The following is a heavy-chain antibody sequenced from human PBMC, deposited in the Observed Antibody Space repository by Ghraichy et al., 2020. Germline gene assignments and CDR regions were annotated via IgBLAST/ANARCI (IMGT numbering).Heavy chain of an antibody. J-gene: IGHJ4*02. V-gene: IGHV4-34*01. CDR1: GGSFSGYY. CDR3: ARGTVVDY. CDR2: INHSGST. Sequence: SETLSLTCAVYGGSFSGYYWSWIRQPPGKGLEWIGEINHSGSTNYNPSLKSRVTISVDTSKNQFSLKLSSVTAADTAVYYCARGTVVDYWGQGTLVTVSS. D-gene: IGHD4-23*01.